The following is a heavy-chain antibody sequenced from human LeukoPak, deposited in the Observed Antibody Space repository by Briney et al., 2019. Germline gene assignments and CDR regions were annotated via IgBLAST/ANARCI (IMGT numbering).Heavy chain of an antibody. J-gene: IGHJ6*03. CDR1: GGSFSSSDYY. Sequence: PSETLSLTCTVSGGSFSSSDYYWSWIRQPAGKGLGWIGRIYTGGSTNYNPSLKSRVTISVDTSKNQFSLKLSSVTAADTAVYFWGRRRVLRDYMDAWGKGTTVTVSS. V-gene: IGHV4-61*02. CDR2: IYTGGST. CDR3: GRRRVLRDYMDA.